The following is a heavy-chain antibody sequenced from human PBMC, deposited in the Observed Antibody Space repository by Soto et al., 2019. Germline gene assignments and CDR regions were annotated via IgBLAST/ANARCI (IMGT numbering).Heavy chain of an antibody. Sequence: GGSLRLSCAASGFTFSSYSMNWVRQAPGKGLEWVSSISSSSSYIYYADSVEGRFTISRDNAKNSLYLQMNSLRAEDTAVYYCERPHYYYYGMDVWGQGTTVTVSS. CDR2: ISSSSSYI. CDR1: GFTFSSYS. V-gene: IGHV3-21*01. J-gene: IGHJ6*02. CDR3: ERPHYYYYGMDV.